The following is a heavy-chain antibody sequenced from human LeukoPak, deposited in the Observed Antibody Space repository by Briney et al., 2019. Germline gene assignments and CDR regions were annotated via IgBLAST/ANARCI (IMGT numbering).Heavy chain of an antibody. D-gene: IGHD3-16*02. CDR3: ARTFYDYVWGSYRPLSRYFDY. V-gene: IGHV4-39*01. J-gene: IGHJ4*02. Sequence: SETLSLTCTVSGGSISSSSYYWGWIRQPPGKGLEWIGSIYYSRSTYYNPSLKSRVTISVDTSKNQFSLKLSSATAADTAVYYCARTFYDYVWGSYRPLSRYFDYWGQGTLVTVSS. CDR2: IYYSRST. CDR1: GGSISSSSYY.